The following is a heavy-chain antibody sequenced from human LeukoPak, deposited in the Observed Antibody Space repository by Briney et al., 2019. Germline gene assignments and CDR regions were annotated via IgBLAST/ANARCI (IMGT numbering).Heavy chain of an antibody. V-gene: IGHV4-4*07. J-gene: IGHJ4*02. CDR1: GGSISSYH. Sequence: PSETLSLTCIVSGGSISSYHWSWIRQPAGKGLEWIGRVYPSGSTNYNPSLKSRVTMSVDTSENQFSLKLSSVTAADTGVYYCARENYYGSGIDYWGQGTLVTVSS. D-gene: IGHD3-10*01. CDR2: VYPSGST. CDR3: ARENYYGSGIDY.